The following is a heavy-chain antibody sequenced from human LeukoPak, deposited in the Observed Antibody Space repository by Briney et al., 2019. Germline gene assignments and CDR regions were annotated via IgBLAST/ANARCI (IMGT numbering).Heavy chain of an antibody. V-gene: IGHV1-2*02. CDR2: INPNSGGT. J-gene: IGHJ4*02. Sequence: ASVKVSCKASGYTFTGYYMHWVRQAPGRGLEWMGWINPNSGGTNYAQKFQGRVTMTRDTSISTAYMELSRLRSDDTAVYYCARGGEVYYDFWSGYYGEYWGQGTLVTVSS. CDR3: ARGGEVYYDFWSGYYGEY. CDR1: GYTFTGYY. D-gene: IGHD3-3*01.